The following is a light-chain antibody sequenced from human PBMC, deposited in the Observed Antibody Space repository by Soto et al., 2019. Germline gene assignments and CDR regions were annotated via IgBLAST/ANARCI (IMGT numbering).Light chain of an antibody. CDR3: AAWDVSLVV. CDR2: SDN. J-gene: IGLJ2*01. V-gene: IGLV1-44*01. Sequence: QSVLTQPPSASGTPGQRVTISRSGSSSNIGTNTVIWYQQLPGAAPKLLIYSDNQRPSGVPDRFSGSKSGTSASLAISGLQSEDEADYYCAAWDVSLVVFVGGTKLTVL. CDR1: SSNIGTNT.